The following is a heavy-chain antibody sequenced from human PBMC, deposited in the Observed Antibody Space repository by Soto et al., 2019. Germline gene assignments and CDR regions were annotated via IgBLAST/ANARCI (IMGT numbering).Heavy chain of an antibody. J-gene: IGHJ5*02. Sequence: QVQLVQSGAEVKKPGASVKVSCKASGYTFTSYDINWMRQATGQGLEWMGWMNPNSGNTGYAQKFQGRVTMTRNTSISTAYMELSSLRSEDTVMYYCARGLEWSWSLDPWGQGTLVTVSS. CDR3: ARGLEWSWSLDP. CDR2: MNPNSGNT. CDR1: GYTFTSYD. D-gene: IGHD3-3*01. V-gene: IGHV1-8*01.